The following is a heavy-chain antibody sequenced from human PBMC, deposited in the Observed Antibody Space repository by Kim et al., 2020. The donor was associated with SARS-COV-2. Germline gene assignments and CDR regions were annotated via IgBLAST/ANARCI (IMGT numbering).Heavy chain of an antibody. V-gene: IGHV3-9*01. CDR2: ISWNSGSI. CDR3: AKDQAYYYGSGSYYPTDY. Sequence: GGSLRLSCAASGFTFGDYAMHWVRQAPGKGLEWVSGISWNSGSIGYADSVKGRFTISRDNAKNSLYLQMNSLRAEDTALYYCAKDQAYYYGSGSYYPTDYWGQGTLVTVSS. J-gene: IGHJ4*02. CDR1: GFTFGDYA. D-gene: IGHD3-10*01.